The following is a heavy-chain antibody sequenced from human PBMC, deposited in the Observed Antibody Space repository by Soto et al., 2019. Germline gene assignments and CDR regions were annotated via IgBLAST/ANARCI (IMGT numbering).Heavy chain of an antibody. CDR2: ISYDGSNK. V-gene: IGHV3-30*03. Sequence: QVQLVESGGGVVQPGRSLRLSCAASGFTFSSYGMHWVRQAPGKGLEWVAVISYDGSNKYYADSVKGRFTISRDNSENTLYLQMNSMRAEDTAVDYCETSEQRAFAYSCRGGLVADST. CDR3: ETSEQRAFAY. D-gene: IGHD3-3*01. CDR1: GFTFSSYG. J-gene: IGHJ4*02.